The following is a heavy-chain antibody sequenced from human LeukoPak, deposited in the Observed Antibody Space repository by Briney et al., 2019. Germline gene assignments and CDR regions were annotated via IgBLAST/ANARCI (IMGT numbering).Heavy chain of an antibody. Sequence: ASVKVSCKASGYTFTSYGISWVRQAPGQGLEWMGWISAYNGNTNYAQKLQGRVTMTTDTSTSTAYMELRSLRSDDTAVYYCARSRYLGYCSSTSCLANAFDIWGQGTMVTVSS. CDR2: ISAYNGNT. V-gene: IGHV1-18*01. CDR3: ARSRYLGYCSSTSCLANAFDI. D-gene: IGHD2-2*01. J-gene: IGHJ3*02. CDR1: GYTFTSYG.